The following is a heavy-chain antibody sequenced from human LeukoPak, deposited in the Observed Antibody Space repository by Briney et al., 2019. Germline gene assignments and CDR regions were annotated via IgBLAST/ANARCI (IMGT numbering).Heavy chain of an antibody. V-gene: IGHV3-7*03. CDR3: ARDPGRTGFDY. CDR1: GFTFNNYW. CDR2: IKQDGSGL. J-gene: IGHJ4*02. D-gene: IGHD1/OR15-1a*01. Sequence: GGSLRLSCAASGFTFNNYWMSWVRQAPGKGLEWVANIKQDGSGLYYVESVKGLFTISRDNAKNSLYLRMTSLRAEDTAVYYCARDPGRTGFDYWGQGTLVTVSS.